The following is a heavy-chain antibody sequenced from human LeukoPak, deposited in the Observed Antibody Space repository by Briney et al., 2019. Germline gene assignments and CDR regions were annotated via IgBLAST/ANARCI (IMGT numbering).Heavy chain of an antibody. CDR2: ISYDGSNK. D-gene: IGHD3-22*01. J-gene: IGHJ3*02. V-gene: IGHV3-30*03. CDR3: ARGADYYDSSGYYYRPPLNDAFDI. Sequence: GGSLRLSCAASGFTFSSYGMHWVRQAPGKGLEWVAVISYDGSNKYYADSVKGRFTISRDNSKNTLYLQMSSLRAEDTAVYYCARGADYYDSSGYYYRPPLNDAFDIWGQGTMVTVSS. CDR1: GFTFSSYG.